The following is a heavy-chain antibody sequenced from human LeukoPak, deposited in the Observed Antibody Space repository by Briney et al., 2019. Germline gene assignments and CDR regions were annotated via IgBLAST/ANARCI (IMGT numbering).Heavy chain of an antibody. V-gene: IGHV3-23*01. CDR1: GFTFSSYA. CDR3: AKRAAAAPHFDY. Sequence: PGGSLRLSRAASGFTFSSYAMSWVRQAPGKGLEWVSAISGSGGSTYYEDTVKGRFTISRDNSKNTLYLQMNSPRAEDTAVYYCAKRAAAAPHFDYWGQGTLVTVSS. D-gene: IGHD6-13*01. J-gene: IGHJ4*02. CDR2: ISGSGGST.